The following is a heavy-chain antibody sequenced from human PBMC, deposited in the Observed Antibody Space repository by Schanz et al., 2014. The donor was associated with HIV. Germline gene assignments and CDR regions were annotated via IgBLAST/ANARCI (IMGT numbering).Heavy chain of an antibody. CDR3: SKATSGSRGWYTGSD. CDR2: ISDSGDGT. V-gene: IGHV3-23*04. D-gene: IGHD6-19*01. Sequence: VQLVESGGGLVQPGKSLRLSCAASGFTFYTYAMTWVRQAPGKGLEWVSTISDSGDGTYYADSMKGRVTISRDNSKNILYLQMNSLRAEDTALYYCSKATSGSRGWYTGSDWGQGTLVTVSS. J-gene: IGHJ4*02. CDR1: GFTFYTYA.